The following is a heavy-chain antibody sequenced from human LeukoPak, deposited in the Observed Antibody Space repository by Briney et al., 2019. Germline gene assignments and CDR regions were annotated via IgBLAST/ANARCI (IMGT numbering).Heavy chain of an antibody. Sequence: TGGSLRLSCAASGFTFNNVGMSWVRQAPGKGLEWVSAISGSGGSTYYADSVKGRFTISRDNSKNTLYLQMNSLRAEDTAVYYCANTRDYFDYWGQGTLVTVSS. J-gene: IGHJ4*02. D-gene: IGHD3-3*01. CDR2: ISGSGGST. V-gene: IGHV3-23*01. CDR1: GFTFNNVG. CDR3: ANTRDYFDY.